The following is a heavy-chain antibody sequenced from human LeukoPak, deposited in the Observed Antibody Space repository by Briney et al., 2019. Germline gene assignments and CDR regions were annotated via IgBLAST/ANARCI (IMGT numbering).Heavy chain of an antibody. D-gene: IGHD1-26*01. V-gene: IGHV3-48*01. CDR1: GFTFSSYS. CDR2: ISGSSTTR. CDR3: VKDTSGTY. Sequence: GGSLRLSCAASGFTFSSYSMNWVRQAPGKGLEWVSYISGSSTTRSYADSVKGRFTISRDNAKNSLYLQMSSLRAEDTGIYYCVKDTSGTYWGQGTLVTVSS. J-gene: IGHJ4*02.